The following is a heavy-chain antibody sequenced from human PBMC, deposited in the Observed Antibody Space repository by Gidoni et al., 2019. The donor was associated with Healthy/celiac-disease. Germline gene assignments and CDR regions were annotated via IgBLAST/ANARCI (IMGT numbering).Heavy chain of an antibody. D-gene: IGHD2-2*03. Sequence: GKGQEWVAVISYDGSNTYYADSVKGRFTISRDHSKNTLYLQMNSLRAEDTAVYDCPKDLHGCWFDPWGQGTLVTVSA. CDR2: ISYDGSNT. CDR3: PKDLHGCWFDP. J-gene: IGHJ5*02. V-gene: IGHV3-30*18.